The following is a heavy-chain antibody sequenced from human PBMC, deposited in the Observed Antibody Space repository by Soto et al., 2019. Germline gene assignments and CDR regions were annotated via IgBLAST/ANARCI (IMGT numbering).Heavy chain of an antibody. CDR2: TYYRSKWYN. CDR3: ARGDFTGIVVVVAGAFDI. D-gene: IGHD2-15*01. CDR1: GDSVSSNSAA. V-gene: IGHV6-1*01. Sequence: SQTLSLTCAISGDSVSSNSAAWNWIRQSPSRGLEWLGRTYYRSKWYNDYAVSVKSRITINPDTSKNQFSLQLNSVTPEDTAVYYCARGDFTGIVVVVAGAFDIWGQGTMVTVSS. J-gene: IGHJ3*02.